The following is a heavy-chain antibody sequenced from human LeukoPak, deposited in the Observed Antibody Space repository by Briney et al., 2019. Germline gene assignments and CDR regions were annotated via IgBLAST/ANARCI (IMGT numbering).Heavy chain of an antibody. D-gene: IGHD1-7*01. CDR3: ARAVGSSESNYFDP. Sequence: TLSLTCTVSGGSVSSGNYYWSWIRQPAGKGLEWIGRIYTSGTTNYNPSLDSRVTILLDTSKNQFSLKLSSVTAADTAVYYCARAVGSSESNYFDPWGQGTLATVSS. CDR2: IYTSGTT. CDR1: GGSVSSGNYY. V-gene: IGHV4-61*02. J-gene: IGHJ5*02.